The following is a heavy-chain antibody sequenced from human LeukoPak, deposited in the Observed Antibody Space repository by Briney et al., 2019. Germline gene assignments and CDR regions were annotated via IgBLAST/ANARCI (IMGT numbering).Heavy chain of an antibody. CDR3: ARHRGSSGWYTLSDY. J-gene: IGHJ4*02. Sequence: GESLKISCKGSGYSFTSYWIGWVRQMPGKGLEWMGIIYPGDSDTRYSPSFQGQVTISADKSISTAYLQWSSLKASDTAMYYCARHRGSSGWYTLSDYWGQGTLVTVSS. CDR1: GYSFTSYW. D-gene: IGHD6-19*01. V-gene: IGHV5-51*01. CDR2: IYPGDSDT.